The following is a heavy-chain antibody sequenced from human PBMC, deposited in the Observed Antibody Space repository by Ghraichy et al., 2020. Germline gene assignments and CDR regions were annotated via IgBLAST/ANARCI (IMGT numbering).Heavy chain of an antibody. CDR1: GYTFTGYY. CDR3: ARDKQGGFGELAGAFDI. CDR2: INPNSGGT. V-gene: IGHV1-2*02. Sequence: ASVKVSCKASGYTFTGYYMHWVRQAPGQGLEWMGWINPNSGGTNYAQKFQGRVTMTRDTSISTAYMELSRLRSDDTAVYYCARDKQGGFGELAGAFDIWGQGTMVTVSS. D-gene: IGHD3-10*01. J-gene: IGHJ3*02.